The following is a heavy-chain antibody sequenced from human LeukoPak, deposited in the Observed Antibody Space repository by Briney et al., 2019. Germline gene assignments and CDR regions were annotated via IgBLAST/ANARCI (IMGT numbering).Heavy chain of an antibody. V-gene: IGHV3-9*03. J-gene: IGHJ4*02. CDR2: IRWNSGSI. Sequence: GRSLRLSCAASGFTFDDYAMHWVRQAPGKGLEWVSGIRWNSGSIGYADSVKGRFTISRDNAKNSLYLQMNSLRAEDMALYYCATSAAGFFDYWGQGTLVTASS. CDR3: ATSAAGFFDY. CDR1: GFTFDDYA. D-gene: IGHD6-13*01.